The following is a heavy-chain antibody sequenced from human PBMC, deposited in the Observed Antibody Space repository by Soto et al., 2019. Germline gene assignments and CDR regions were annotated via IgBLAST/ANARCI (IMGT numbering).Heavy chain of an antibody. CDR3: ARDSRIAAAGYYYYGMDV. J-gene: IGHJ6*02. CDR2: IIPIFGTA. V-gene: IGHV1-69*13. CDR1: GGTFSSYA. D-gene: IGHD6-13*01. Sequence: SVKVSCKASGGTFSSYAISWVRQAPGQGLEWMGGIIPIFGTANYAQKFQGRVTITADESTSTAYMELSSLRSEDTAVYYCARDSRIAAAGYYYYGMDVWGQGTTGTVSS.